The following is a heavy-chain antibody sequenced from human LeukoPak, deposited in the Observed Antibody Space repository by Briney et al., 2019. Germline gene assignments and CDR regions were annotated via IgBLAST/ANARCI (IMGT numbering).Heavy chain of an antibody. CDR3: ARGLYYYDSSGYYYYYYGMDV. J-gene: IGHJ6*02. V-gene: IGHV4-31*03. CDR1: GGSISSGGYY. Sequence: NASQTLSLTCTVSGGSISSGGYYWSWIRQHPGKGLEWIGYIYYSGSTYYNPSLKSRVTISVDTSKNQFSLKLSSVTAADTAVYYCARGLYYYDSSGYYYYYYGMDVWGQGTTVTVSS. CDR2: IYYSGST. D-gene: IGHD3-22*01.